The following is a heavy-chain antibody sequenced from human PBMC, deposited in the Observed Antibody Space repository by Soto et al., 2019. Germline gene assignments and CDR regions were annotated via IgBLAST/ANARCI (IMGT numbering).Heavy chain of an antibody. J-gene: IGHJ6*02. CDR2: IYYSGST. Sequence: QVQLQESGPGLVKPSETLSLTCTVSGGSVSSGSYYWSWIRQPPGKGLEWIGYIYYSGSTNYNPSLKSRVTISGDTSKNQFSRKRSSVTAADTAVYYCASSFTGGYYYYYYGMDVWGQGTTVTVSS. V-gene: IGHV4-61*01. CDR3: ASSFTGGYYYYYYGMDV. D-gene: IGHD4-4*01. CDR1: GGSVSSGSYY.